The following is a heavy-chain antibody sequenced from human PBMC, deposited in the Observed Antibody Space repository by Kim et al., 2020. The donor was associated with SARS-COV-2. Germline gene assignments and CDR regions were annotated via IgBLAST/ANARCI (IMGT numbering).Heavy chain of an antibody. Sequence: YADSGKGRFTISRDNAKNSLYLQMNSLRAEDTAVYYCARDEGIVGPFDYWGQGTLVTVSS. V-gene: IGHV3-21*01. D-gene: IGHD1-26*01. CDR3: ARDEGIVGPFDY. J-gene: IGHJ4*02.